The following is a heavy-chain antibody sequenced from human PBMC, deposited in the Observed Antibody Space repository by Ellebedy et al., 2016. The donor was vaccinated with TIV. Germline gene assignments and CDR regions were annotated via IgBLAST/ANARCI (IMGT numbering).Heavy chain of an antibody. CDR2: VSNTAVYT. V-gene: IGHV3-11*06. D-gene: IGHD3-16*01. Sequence: PGGSLRLSCAASGFTFSDYYMSWIRQAPGKGLEWLSYVSNTAVYTNYADSVKGRFTISRDNAKRSVYLQMNSLRIEDTAVYYCARKGDAVDVWGQGTTVIVSS. CDR1: GFTFSDYY. CDR3: ARKGDAVDV. J-gene: IGHJ6*02.